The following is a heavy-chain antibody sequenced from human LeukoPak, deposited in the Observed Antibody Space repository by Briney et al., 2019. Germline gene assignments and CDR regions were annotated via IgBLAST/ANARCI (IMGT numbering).Heavy chain of an antibody. Sequence: GGSLRLSCTASEFTFSSFAMSWVRQAPGKGLEWVSVISGSGATTSYADSVKGRFTISRDNSKSTLYLQMNSLSAEDTAIYYCAKPSCVSGSPDAFDIRGQGTMVIVSS. V-gene: IGHV3-23*01. CDR1: EFTFSSFA. J-gene: IGHJ3*02. CDR3: AKPSCVSGSPDAFDI. D-gene: IGHD3-10*01. CDR2: ISGSGATT.